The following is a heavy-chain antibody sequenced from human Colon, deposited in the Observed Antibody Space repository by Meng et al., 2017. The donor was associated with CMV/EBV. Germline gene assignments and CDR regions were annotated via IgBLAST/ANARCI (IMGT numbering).Heavy chain of an antibody. CDR3: AKTSGTYFDF. J-gene: IGHJ4*02. Sequence: QVQLQQSGPGLVKPSXTLSLTFAISGDSVSSNSAAWNWIRQSPSRGLEWLGRTYYRSKWDNDYAVSVKGRISIIPDTSKNQFSMQLNSVTPEDTAVYFCAKTSGTYFDFWGQGSLVTVSS. V-gene: IGHV6-1*01. CDR2: TYYRSKWDN. D-gene: IGHD1-26*01. CDR1: GDSVSSNSAA.